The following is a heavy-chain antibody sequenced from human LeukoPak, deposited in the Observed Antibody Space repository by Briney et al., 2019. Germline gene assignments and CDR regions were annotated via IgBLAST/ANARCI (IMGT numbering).Heavy chain of an antibody. CDR3: ARDAPATTAFDV. J-gene: IGHJ3*01. CDR1: GYIFTDYY. Sequence: ASVKVSCKASGYIFTDYYLHWVRQAPGQGLEWMGWIDPSRDATRYAQNFQGRVTMTWDTSMSTAYMEVTRLTSDDTAMFYCARDAPATTAFDVWGQGTMVIVSS. D-gene: IGHD1-1*01. V-gene: IGHV1-2*02. CDR2: IDPSRDAT.